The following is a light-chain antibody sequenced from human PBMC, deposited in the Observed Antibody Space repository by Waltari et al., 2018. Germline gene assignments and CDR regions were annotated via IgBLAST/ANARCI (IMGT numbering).Light chain of an antibody. CDR1: TGAVPTDYY. CDR3: LLYSGGTWV. V-gene: IGLV7-43*01. Sequence: QTVVTQEPSLTVSPGGTVTLTCASNTGAVPTDYYPNWFQQESGQPPRSLFYSTSNGHSWTPARCSASLLGGKAALTLADVQPEDEADYYCLLYSGGTWVFGGGTKLTVL. J-gene: IGLJ2*01. CDR2: STS.